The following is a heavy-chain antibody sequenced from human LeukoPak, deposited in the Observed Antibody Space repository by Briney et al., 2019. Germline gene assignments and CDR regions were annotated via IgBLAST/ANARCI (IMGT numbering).Heavy chain of an antibody. CDR2: IYPGDSDT. D-gene: IGHD2-2*01. CDR3: ARRPYCSSTSCYVANWFDP. V-gene: IGHV5-51*01. Sequence: GESLKISCKGSGYSFTSYWIGWVRQMPGKGLEWMGIIYPGDSDTRCSPSFQGQVTISADKSISTAYLQWSSLKASDTAMYYCARRPYCSSTSCYVANWFDPWGQGTLVTVSS. J-gene: IGHJ5*02. CDR1: GYSFTSYW.